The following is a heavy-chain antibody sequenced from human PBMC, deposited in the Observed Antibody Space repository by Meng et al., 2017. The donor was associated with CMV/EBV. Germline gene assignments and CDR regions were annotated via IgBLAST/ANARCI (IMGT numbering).Heavy chain of an antibody. V-gene: IGHV3-23*04. Sequence: LRVVAGGVGARPGWPLGLLFAASVFIFSIYALRWCRQAPGEGVEWGSAISVSVGSTYYADSVKGRVTISRDNSKNTLYLQMNSLRAENTAVDYCAKAYGRAAAADLDYWGQGTLVTVSS. J-gene: IGHJ4*02. CDR1: VFIFSIYA. CDR3: AKAYGRAAAADLDY. CDR2: ISVSVGST. D-gene: IGHD6-13*01.